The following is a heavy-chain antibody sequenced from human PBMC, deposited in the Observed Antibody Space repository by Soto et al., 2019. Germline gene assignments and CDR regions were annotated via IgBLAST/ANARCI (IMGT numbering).Heavy chain of an antibody. CDR2: IYYSGST. CDR1: GGSISSSSYY. CDR3: AREWSSTPFDY. V-gene: IGHV4-39*07. D-gene: IGHD2-8*01. J-gene: IGHJ4*02. Sequence: SETLSLTCTVSGGSISSSSYYWGWIRQPPGKGLEGIGSIYYSGSTYYNPSLKSRVTISVDTSKNQFSLKLSSVTAADTAVYCCAREWSSTPFDYWGQGTLVTVSS.